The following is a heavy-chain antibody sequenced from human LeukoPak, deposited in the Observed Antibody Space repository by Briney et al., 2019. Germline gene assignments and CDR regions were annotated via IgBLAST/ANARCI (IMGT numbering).Heavy chain of an antibody. CDR2: IYYSGST. V-gene: IGHV4-39*07. CDR3: ARSGGYSGSGSYYPFDY. Sequence: SETLSLTCTASGGSISSSSYYWGWIRQPPGKGLEWIGSIYYSGSTYYNPSLKSRVTISVDTSKNQFSLKLSSVTAADTAVYYCARSGGYSGSGSYYPFDYWGQGTLVTVSS. D-gene: IGHD3-22*01. CDR1: GGSISSSSYY. J-gene: IGHJ4*02.